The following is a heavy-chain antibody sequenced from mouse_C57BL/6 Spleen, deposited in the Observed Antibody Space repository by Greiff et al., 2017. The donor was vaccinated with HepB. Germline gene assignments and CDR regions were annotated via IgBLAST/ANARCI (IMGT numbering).Heavy chain of an antibody. CDR3: AREANWSWFAY. D-gene: IGHD4-1*01. CDR2: INPNNGGT. J-gene: IGHJ3*01. CDR1: GYTFTDYY. V-gene: IGHV1-26*01. Sequence: VHLQQSGPELVKPGASVKISCKASGYTFTDYYMNWVKQSHGKSLEWIGDINPNNGGTSYNQKFKGKATLTVDKSSRTAYRELRSLTSEGSAVYCCAREANWSWFAYWGQGTLVTVSA.